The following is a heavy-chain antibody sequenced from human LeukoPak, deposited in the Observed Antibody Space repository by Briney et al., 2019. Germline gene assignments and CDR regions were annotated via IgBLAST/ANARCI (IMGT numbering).Heavy chain of an antibody. J-gene: IGHJ4*02. CDR2: ISSTTSHI. D-gene: IGHD6-13*01. Sequence: GGSLRLSCAASGFTFSSYTMIWVRRAPGKGLEWVSSISSTTSHISYADSVKGRFTISRDNANNSLYMQMNSLTAEDTAVYYCARPRSSSWYIDYWGQGTLVTVSS. CDR3: ARPRSSSWYIDY. CDR1: GFTFSSYT. V-gene: IGHV3-21*01.